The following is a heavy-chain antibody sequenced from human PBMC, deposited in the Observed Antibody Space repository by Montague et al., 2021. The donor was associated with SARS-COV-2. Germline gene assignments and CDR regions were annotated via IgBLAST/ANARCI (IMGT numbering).Heavy chain of an antibody. CDR3: VAEWLAIYYFDF. V-gene: IGHV4-39*01. CDR1: GGSISSSNYY. CDR2: LFYSGSS. J-gene: IGHJ4*02. Sequence: SETLSLTCTVAGGSISSSNYYWGWIRQLPGKGLEWIGSLFYSGSSFYNPYSKSRVTISVDTSKNQFSLRLSSVTAADTAVYYCVAEWLAIYYFDFWGQGTLVTVSS. D-gene: IGHD6-19*01.